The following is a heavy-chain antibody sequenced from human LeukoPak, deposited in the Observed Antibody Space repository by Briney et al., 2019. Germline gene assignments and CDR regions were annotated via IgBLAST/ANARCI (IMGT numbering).Heavy chain of an antibody. Sequence: GGSLRLSCAASGFTFSSYGMHWVRQAPGKGLEWVAVIWYDGSNKYYADSVKGRFTISRDNSKNTLYLQMNSLRAEDTAVYYCARSVDTAMVTLDYWGQGTLVTVSS. CDR2: IWYDGSNK. J-gene: IGHJ4*02. D-gene: IGHD5-18*01. CDR1: GFTFSSYG. V-gene: IGHV3-33*01. CDR3: ARSVDTAMVTLDY.